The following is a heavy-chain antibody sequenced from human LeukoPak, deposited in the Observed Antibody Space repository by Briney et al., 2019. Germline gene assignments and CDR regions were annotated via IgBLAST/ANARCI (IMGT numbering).Heavy chain of an antibody. V-gene: IGHV1-46*01. J-gene: IGHJ6*02. Sequence: ALVNVSFKASGYTFTSYYMHWVRQAPGQGVEWMGIINPSGGSTSYAQKLQGRVTMTRDKSTSTVYMELSSLRSEDTAVYYCARVEWEYTAMVTGPRGMDVWGQGTTVTVSS. CDR2: INPSGGST. D-gene: IGHD5-18*01. CDR3: ARVEWEYTAMVTGPRGMDV. CDR1: GYTFTSYY.